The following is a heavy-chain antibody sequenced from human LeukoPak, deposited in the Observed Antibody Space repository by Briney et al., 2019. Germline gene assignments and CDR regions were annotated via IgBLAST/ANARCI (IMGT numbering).Heavy chain of an antibody. Sequence: PGGSLRLSCAASGFTFSNYAMSWVRQAPGKGLEWVSATIGSGYNTYYADSVKGRFAISRDSSKNTLYLQMNSLRAEDTAVYYCAKDVNGAVDYWGQGTLVTVSS. J-gene: IGHJ4*02. V-gene: IGHV3-23*01. D-gene: IGHD3-10*01. CDR2: TIGSGYNT. CDR3: AKDVNGAVDY. CDR1: GFTFSNYA.